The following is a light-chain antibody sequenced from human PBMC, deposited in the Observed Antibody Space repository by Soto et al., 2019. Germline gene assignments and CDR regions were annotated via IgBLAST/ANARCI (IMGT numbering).Light chain of an antibody. V-gene: IGKV3-15*01. CDR3: QEYIYLPAWM. Sequence: DIVVTQSPATLSASPGERVTLSCTASQSVSSRLAWYQQRPGQVPRLLIYDTSTRAPGISARCGGSGSWTTFTHTIISLQSEDFAVYCCQEYIYLPAWMFGPGATVDIK. J-gene: IGKJ3*01. CDR1: QSVSSR. CDR2: DTS.